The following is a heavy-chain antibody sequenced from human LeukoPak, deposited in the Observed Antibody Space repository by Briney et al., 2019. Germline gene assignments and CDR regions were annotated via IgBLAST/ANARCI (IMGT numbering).Heavy chain of an antibody. CDR2: ISSSSYI. V-gene: IGHV3-21*01. CDR3: ARSQRGVTNWFDP. CDR1: GFTFSSYS. D-gene: IGHD4-23*01. J-gene: IGHJ5*02. Sequence: GGSLRLSCAASGFTFSSYSMNWVRQAPGKGLEWVSSISSSSYIYYADSVKGRFTISRDNAQNSLYLQMNSLRAEDTAVYYCARSQRGVTNWFDPWGQGTLVTVSS.